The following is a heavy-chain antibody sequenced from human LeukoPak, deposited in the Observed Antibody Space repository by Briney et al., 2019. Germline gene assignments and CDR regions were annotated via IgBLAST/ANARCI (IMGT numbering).Heavy chain of an antibody. CDR2: IYGDDDKT. J-gene: IGHJ5*02. D-gene: IGHD2-15*01. Sequence: PGGSLRLSCAASGFTVSSHYMTWVRQAPGKGLEMVSGIYGDDDKTVYGDAVKGRFTISRDNSKNTLFLQMNSLRADDTAVYYCAKTQGYYDAWGQGALVTVSS. CDR3: AKTQGYYDA. V-gene: IGHV3-23*01. CDR1: GFTVSSHY.